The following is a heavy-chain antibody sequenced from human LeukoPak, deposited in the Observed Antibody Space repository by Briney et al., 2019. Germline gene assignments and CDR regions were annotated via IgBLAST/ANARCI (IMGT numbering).Heavy chain of an antibody. Sequence: PSETLSLTCTVSGGSISNYYWSWIRQPPGKGLEWIGYIYYSGSTKYNPSLKSRATISVDTSKNQFSLKVTSVTASDTAVYYCARHENGYGYYFDYWGQRTLVTVSS. CDR3: ARHENGYGYYFDY. CDR1: GGSISNYY. V-gene: IGHV4-59*08. D-gene: IGHD2-2*03. J-gene: IGHJ4*02. CDR2: IYYSGST.